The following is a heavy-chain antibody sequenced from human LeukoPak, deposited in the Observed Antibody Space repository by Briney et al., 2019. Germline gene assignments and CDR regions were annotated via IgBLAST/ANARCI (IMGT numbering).Heavy chain of an antibody. D-gene: IGHD3-3*01. CDR3: STMSAIFGVVIPDY. CDR1: GFTFGDYA. V-gene: IGHV3-15*01. Sequence: TGRSLRLSCTASGFTFGDYAMSWFRQAPGKGLEWVGRIKSKTNGGTTDYAAPVKGRFSISRDDSKNTLFLQMYSLRTEDTGVYYCSTMSAIFGVVIPDYWGQGTLVSVSP. CDR2: IKSKTNGGTT. J-gene: IGHJ4*02.